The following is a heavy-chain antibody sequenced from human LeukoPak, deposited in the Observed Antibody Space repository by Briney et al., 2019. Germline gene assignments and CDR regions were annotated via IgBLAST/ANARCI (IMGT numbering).Heavy chain of an antibody. V-gene: IGHV4-34*01. D-gene: IGHD3-22*01. CDR2: INHSGST. Sequence: SETLSLTCAVYGGSFSGYYWSWIRQPPGKGLEWIGEINHSGSTNYNPSLKSRVTTSVDTSKNQFSLKLSSVTAADTAVYYCARVRRSSGYYFGYFDYWGQGTLVTVSS. CDR1: GGSFSGYY. CDR3: ARVRRSSGYYFGYFDY. J-gene: IGHJ4*02.